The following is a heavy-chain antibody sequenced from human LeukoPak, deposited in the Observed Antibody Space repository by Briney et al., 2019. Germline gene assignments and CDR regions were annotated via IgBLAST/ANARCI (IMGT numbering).Heavy chain of an antibody. CDR2: INWKSDKI. CDR1: GYSFDEYA. V-gene: IGHV3-9*01. Sequence: GGSLRLSCAGSGYSFDEYAMHWVRQAPGKGLEWVSGINWKSDKIGYADSVKGRFTISRDNSKNSLYLQMNSLRVEDTALYYCAKDRYCTSSSCPTDYWGQGTMVTVSS. J-gene: IGHJ4*02. D-gene: IGHD2-2*01. CDR3: AKDRYCTSSSCPTDY.